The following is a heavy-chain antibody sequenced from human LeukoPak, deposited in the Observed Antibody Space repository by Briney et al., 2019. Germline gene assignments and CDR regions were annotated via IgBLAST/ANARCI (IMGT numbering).Heavy chain of an antibody. Sequence: SETLSLTCAVSGGFISSSNWWSWVRQPPGKGLEWIGEIYHSGSTNYNPSLKSRVTISVDKSKNQFSLKLSSVTAADTAVYYCARDRPLTGYSHDAFDIWGQGTMVTVSS. J-gene: IGHJ3*02. CDR1: GGFISSSNW. V-gene: IGHV4-4*02. CDR3: ARDRPLTGYSHDAFDI. CDR2: IYHSGST. D-gene: IGHD3-9*01.